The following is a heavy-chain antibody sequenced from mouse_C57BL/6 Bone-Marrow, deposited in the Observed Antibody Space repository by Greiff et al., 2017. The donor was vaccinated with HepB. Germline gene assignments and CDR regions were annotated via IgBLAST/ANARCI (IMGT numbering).Heavy chain of an antibody. CDR1: GFTFSSYG. CDR2: ISSGGSYT. Sequence: EVHLVESGGDLVKPGGSLKLSCAASGFTFSSYGMSWVRQTPDKRLEWVATISSGGSYTYYPDSVKGRFTISRDNAKNTLYLQMSSLKSEDTAMYYCARTGHYFDYWGQGTTLTVSS. CDR3: ARTGHYFDY. V-gene: IGHV5-6*01. D-gene: IGHD4-1*01. J-gene: IGHJ2*01.